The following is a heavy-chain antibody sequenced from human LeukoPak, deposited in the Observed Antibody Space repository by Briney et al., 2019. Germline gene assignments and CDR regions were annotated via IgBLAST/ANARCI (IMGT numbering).Heavy chain of an antibody. CDR3: ARGYSGNSFNY. J-gene: IGHJ4*02. V-gene: IGHV3-53*01. Sequence: PGGSLRLSCAVSGFTVSDNYMTWVRQAPGKGLEWVSLVYSGGSTYHADSVKGRFTISRDNSKNTLYLQMNSLRAEDTAVYYCARGYSGNSFNYWGQGALVTVSS. D-gene: IGHD4-23*01. CDR1: GFTVSDNY. CDR2: VYSGGST.